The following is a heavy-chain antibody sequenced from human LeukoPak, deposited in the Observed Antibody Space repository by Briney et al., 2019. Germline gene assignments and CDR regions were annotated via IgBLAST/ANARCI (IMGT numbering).Heavy chain of an antibody. V-gene: IGHV1-18*01. CDR1: GYTFTSYG. J-gene: IGHJ4*02. CDR2: ISAYNGNT. CDR3: ARDHRWFGELLYVSPFDY. D-gene: IGHD3-10*01. Sequence: GASVKASCKASGYTFTSYGISWVRQAPGQGLEWMGWISAYNGNTNYAQKLQGRVTMTTDTSTSTAYMELRSLRSDDTAVYYCARDHRWFGELLYVSPFDYWGQGTLVTVSS.